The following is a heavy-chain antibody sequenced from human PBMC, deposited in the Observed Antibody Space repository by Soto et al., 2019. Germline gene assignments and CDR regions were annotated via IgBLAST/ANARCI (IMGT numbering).Heavy chain of an antibody. D-gene: IGHD6-19*01. CDR3: AMGKSATTSGWGFRHYYVLDV. CDR1: GASFSDFY. J-gene: IGHJ6*01. CDR2: INHGGIT. V-gene: IGHV4-34*01. Sequence: PSETLSLTCAVYGASFSDFYWTWIRQPPGKGLEWIGEINHGGITNNNPSLKRRVTVSVDTSKNQFSLRLTSVTAADTAVYFCAMGKSATTSGWGFRHYYVLDVWGPGTTVTVSS.